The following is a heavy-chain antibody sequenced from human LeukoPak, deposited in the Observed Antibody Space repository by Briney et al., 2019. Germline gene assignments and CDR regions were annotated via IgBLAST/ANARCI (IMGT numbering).Heavy chain of an antibody. CDR1: GYTFTGYY. CDR2: INPNSGGT. D-gene: IGHD3-22*01. Sequence: ASVKVSCKASGYTFTGYYMHWVRQAPGQGLEWMGWINPNSGGTIYAQKFQGRVTMTEDTSTDTAYMELSSLRSEDTAVYYCATPLYDSSGRSGYYFDYWGQGTLVTVSS. CDR3: ATPLYDSSGRSGYYFDY. J-gene: IGHJ4*02. V-gene: IGHV1-2*02.